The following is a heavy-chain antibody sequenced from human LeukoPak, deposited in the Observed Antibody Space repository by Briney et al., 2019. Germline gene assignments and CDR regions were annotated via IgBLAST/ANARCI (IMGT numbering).Heavy chain of an antibody. CDR3: ARDFGYNWNPYYYYYMDV. Sequence: SVKVSCKASGGTFSSYAISWVRQAPGQGFEWMGGIIPIFGTANYAQKFQGRVTITADESTSTAYMELSSLRSEDTAVYYCARDFGYNWNPYYYYYMDVWGQGTLVTVSS. J-gene: IGHJ6*03. D-gene: IGHD1-20*01. V-gene: IGHV1-69*01. CDR1: GGTFSSYA. CDR2: IIPIFGTA.